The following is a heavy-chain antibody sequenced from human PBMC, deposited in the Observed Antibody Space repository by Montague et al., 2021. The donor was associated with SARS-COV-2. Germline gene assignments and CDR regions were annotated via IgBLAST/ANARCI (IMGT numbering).Heavy chain of an antibody. Sequence: SETLSLTCTVSGGSISSSSYYWGWIRQPPGEGLEWIGSIYYSGSTYYNPSLKSRVTISVDTSKNRFSLKLSSVAAADTAVYYCASPTYYYDSSGSDAFDIWGQGTMVTVSS. CDR1: GGSISSSSYY. V-gene: IGHV4-39*01. CDR3: ASPTYYYDSSGSDAFDI. CDR2: IYYSGST. D-gene: IGHD3-22*01. J-gene: IGHJ3*02.